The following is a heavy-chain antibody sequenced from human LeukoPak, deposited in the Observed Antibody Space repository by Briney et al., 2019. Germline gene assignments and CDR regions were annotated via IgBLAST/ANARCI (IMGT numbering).Heavy chain of an antibody. V-gene: IGHV3-23*01. CDR1: GFTFSSYT. D-gene: IGHD2-2*01. CDR2: ISGGGGST. Sequence: PGGSLRLSCAASGFTFSSYTMTWVRQAPGKGLGWVSGISGGGGSTYYADSVKGRFTISRDSSKKTLYLQMDSLRAEDTAVYYCAKDQLWRRGIVIAPAATDYWGQGTLVTVSS. CDR3: AKDQLWRRGIVIAPAATDY. J-gene: IGHJ4*02.